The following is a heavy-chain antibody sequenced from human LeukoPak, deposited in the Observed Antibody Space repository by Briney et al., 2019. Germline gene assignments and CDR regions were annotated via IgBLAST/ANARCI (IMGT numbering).Heavy chain of an antibody. V-gene: IGHV4-39*01. CDR1: GDSFSGGSYY. CDR3: ARQDDNDHGAPNWFDP. J-gene: IGHJ5*02. CDR2: INYGGST. D-gene: IGHD4-17*01. Sequence: SETLSLTCTVSGDSFSGGSYYWGWLRQPPGRSLEWIASINYGGSTYYNPSLRSRVTISVGTSKTQFSMSLRSVTAADTAVYYCARQDDNDHGAPNWFDPWGQGTLVTVSS.